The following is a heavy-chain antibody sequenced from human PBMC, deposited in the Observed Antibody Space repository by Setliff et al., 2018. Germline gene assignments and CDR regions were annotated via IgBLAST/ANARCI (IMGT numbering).Heavy chain of an antibody. D-gene: IGHD3-10*01. V-gene: IGHV4-38-2*02. CDR2: VYHSGKT. CDR3: ARDPGFRSGTWSLDL. J-gene: IGHJ5*02. CDR1: NHSITSDYY. Sequence: SETLSLTCGVSNHSITSDYYWGWVRQSPVKGLEWIGNVYHSGKTYYNPSLKSRVAISADTSRIQFSLKLRSVTAADTAVYYCARDPGFRSGTWSLDLWGQGTQVTVSS.